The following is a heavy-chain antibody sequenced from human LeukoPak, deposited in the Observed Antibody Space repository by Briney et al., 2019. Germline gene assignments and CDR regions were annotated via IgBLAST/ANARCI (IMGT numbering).Heavy chain of an antibody. CDR2: INPNSGGT. CDR1: GYTFTGYY. D-gene: IGHD3-10*01. Sequence: GASVKVSCKASGYTFTGYYMHWVRQAPGQGLEWMGWINPNSGGTNYAQKFQVRVTMTRDTSISTAYMELSRLRSDDTAVYYCARDPRRGSGSYPRPLDYWGQGTLVTVSS. J-gene: IGHJ4*02. CDR3: ARDPRRGSGSYPRPLDY. V-gene: IGHV1-2*02.